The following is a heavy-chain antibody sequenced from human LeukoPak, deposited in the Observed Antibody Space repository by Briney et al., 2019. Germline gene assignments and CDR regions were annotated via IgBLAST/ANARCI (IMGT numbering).Heavy chain of an antibody. Sequence: PGGSLRLSCVASGFTFKSYGMHWVRQAPGKGLEWVAIIWYDGSNKYYADFVKGRFTTSRDNSENTLYLQMNSLRADDTAVYYCARVSGYSGTWYVDYWGQGTLVTVSS. D-gene: IGHD6-13*01. V-gene: IGHV3-33*01. CDR3: ARVSGYSGTWYVDY. CDR2: IWYDGSNK. CDR1: GFTFKSYG. J-gene: IGHJ4*02.